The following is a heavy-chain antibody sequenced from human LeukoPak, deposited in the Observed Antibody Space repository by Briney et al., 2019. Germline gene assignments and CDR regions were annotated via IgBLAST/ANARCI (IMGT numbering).Heavy chain of an antibody. CDR3: ARLGAKDRFGEFDP. CDR2: IYPGDSDT. V-gene: IGHV5-51*01. D-gene: IGHD3-10*01. Sequence: GESLKISFQGSGYRFTSYWIGWVRQMPGKGLEWMGIIYPGDSDTRYSPSFQGQVTISADKSISTAYLQWSSLKASDTAMYYCARLGAKDRFGEFDPWGQGTLVTVSS. CDR1: GYRFTSYW. J-gene: IGHJ5*02.